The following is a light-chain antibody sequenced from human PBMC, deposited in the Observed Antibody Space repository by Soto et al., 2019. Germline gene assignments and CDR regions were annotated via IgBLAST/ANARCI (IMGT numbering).Light chain of an antibody. Sequence: ETMMKQSPDTLSVTLGERATLSCRASQSLRSSLAWYQQKPGQAPRLLIYDASTRATGIPARFSGSGSGTDFTLTISGLQSEDFAVYYCQQYNNWPQTFGQGTKVDI. CDR3: QQYNNWPQT. J-gene: IGKJ1*01. CDR2: DAS. CDR1: QSLRSS. V-gene: IGKV3-15*01.